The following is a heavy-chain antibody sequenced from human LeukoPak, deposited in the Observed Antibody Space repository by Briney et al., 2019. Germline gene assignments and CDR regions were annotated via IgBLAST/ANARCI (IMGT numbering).Heavy chain of an antibody. J-gene: IGHJ4*02. CDR1: GFTFGSYA. CDR2: ISGGGDST. Sequence: GGSLRLSCAASGFTFGSYAMGWVRQAPGKGLEWVSAISGGGDSTYYAGSVKGRFSIFRDNSENTLYLQMNSLRAEDTAVYYYVKVATWTYFDYWGQGTLVTVSS. CDR3: VKVATWTYFDY. V-gene: IGHV3-23*01. D-gene: IGHD3/OR15-3a*01.